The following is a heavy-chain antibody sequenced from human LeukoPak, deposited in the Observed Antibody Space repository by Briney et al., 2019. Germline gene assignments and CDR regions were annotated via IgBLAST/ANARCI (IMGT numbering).Heavy chain of an antibody. CDR3: AKITWGTGVTGDY. Sequence: GSLRLPCAASGFTFSSYAMSWVRQAPGKGLEWVSAISGSGGSTYYADSVKGRFTISRHNSKNTLYLQMNSLRAEDTAVYYCAKITWGTGVTGDYWGQGTLVTVSS. CDR2: ISGSGGST. CDR1: GFTFSSYA. D-gene: IGHD1-14*01. V-gene: IGHV3-23*01. J-gene: IGHJ4*02.